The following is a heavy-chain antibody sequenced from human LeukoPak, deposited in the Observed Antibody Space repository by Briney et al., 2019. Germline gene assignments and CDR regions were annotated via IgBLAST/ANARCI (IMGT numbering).Heavy chain of an antibody. CDR3: ARGTARRHYYYYYMDV. J-gene: IGHJ6*03. V-gene: IGHV3-48*01. CDR2: ISSSSSAI. D-gene: IGHD6-6*01. Sequence: GGSLRLSCAASGFIFSSYSMNWVRQAPGKGLEWVSYISSSSSAIYYADSVKGRFTISRDNSKNTLYLQMNSLRAEDTAVYYCARGTARRHYYYYYMDVWGKGTTVTVSS. CDR1: GFIFSSYS.